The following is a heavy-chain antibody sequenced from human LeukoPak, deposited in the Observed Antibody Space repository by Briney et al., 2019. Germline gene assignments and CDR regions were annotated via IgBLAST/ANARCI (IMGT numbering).Heavy chain of an antibody. CDR3: TRLTMVRGVIIDY. D-gene: IGHD3-10*01. Sequence: GGSLRLSCAASGFTFSGSAMHWVRQASGKGVEWVGRIRSKANSYATAYAASVKGRFTISRDDSKNTAYLQMNSLKTEDTAVYYCTRLTMVRGVIIDYWGQGTLVTVSS. CDR2: IRSKANSYAT. CDR1: GFTFSGSA. V-gene: IGHV3-73*01. J-gene: IGHJ4*02.